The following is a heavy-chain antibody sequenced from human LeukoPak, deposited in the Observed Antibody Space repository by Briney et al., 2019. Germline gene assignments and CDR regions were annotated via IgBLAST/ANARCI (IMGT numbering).Heavy chain of an antibody. CDR1: GGTFSSYA. J-gene: IGHJ3*02. Sequence: ASVKVSCKASGGTFSSYAISWVRQAPGQGLEWMGRIIPILGIANYAQKFQGRVTITADKSTSTAYMELSSLRSEDTAVYYCARDSDLYYYDSSGYYYHAFDIWGQGTMVTVSS. CDR3: ARDSDLYYYDSSGYYYHAFDI. D-gene: IGHD3-22*01. V-gene: IGHV1-69*04. CDR2: IIPILGIA.